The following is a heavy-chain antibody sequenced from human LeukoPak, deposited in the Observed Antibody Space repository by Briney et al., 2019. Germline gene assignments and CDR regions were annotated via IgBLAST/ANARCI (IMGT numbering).Heavy chain of an antibody. CDR3: ATSFGHYYYDSSGYAFDI. CDR2: IIPIIGIA. J-gene: IGHJ3*02. D-gene: IGHD3-22*01. V-gene: IGHV1-69*10. CDR1: GGTFSSYA. Sequence: GASVKVSCKASGGTFSSYAISWVRQAPGQGLEWMGGIIPIIGIANNAQKFQGRVTMTEDTSTDTAYMELSSLRSEDTAVYYCATSFGHYYYDSSGYAFDIWGQGTMVTVSS.